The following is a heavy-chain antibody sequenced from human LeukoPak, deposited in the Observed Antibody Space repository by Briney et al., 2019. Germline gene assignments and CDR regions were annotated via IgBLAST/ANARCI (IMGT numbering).Heavy chain of an antibody. CDR1: GFTFSSYS. V-gene: IGHV3-21*01. Sequence: GGSLRLSCAAAGFTFSSYSMNWVRQAPGKGLEWVSSISSSSSYIYYADSVKGRFTISRDNAKNSLYLQMNSLRAEDTAVYHCARVASAAAGTYHFDYWGQGTLVTVSS. J-gene: IGHJ4*02. D-gene: IGHD6-13*01. CDR3: ARVASAAAGTYHFDY. CDR2: ISSSSSYI.